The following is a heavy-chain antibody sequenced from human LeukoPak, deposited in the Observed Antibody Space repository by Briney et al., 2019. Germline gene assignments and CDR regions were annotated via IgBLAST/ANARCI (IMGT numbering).Heavy chain of an antibody. CDR2: IYYSGST. CDR3: ARAYSSGWYGYFDY. CDR1: GGSISSYY. Sequence: SETLSLTCTISGGSISSYYWSWIRQPPGKGLEWIGYIYYSGSTNYNPSLKSRVTIPVDTSKNQFSLKLSSVTGADTAVYYCARAYSSGWYGYFDYWGQGTLVTVSS. V-gene: IGHV4-59*01. J-gene: IGHJ4*02. D-gene: IGHD6-19*01.